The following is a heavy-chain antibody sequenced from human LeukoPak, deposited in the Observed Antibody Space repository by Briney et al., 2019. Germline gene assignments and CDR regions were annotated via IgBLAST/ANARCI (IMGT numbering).Heavy chain of an antibody. D-gene: IGHD3-10*01. V-gene: IGHV4-59*08. CDR2: IYYSGST. J-gene: IGHJ3*02. CDR3: ARRMSPRITMVRGVSDAFDI. Sequence: SETLSLTCTVSGGSISSYYWSWIRQPPGKGLEWIGYIYYSGSTNYNPSLKSRVTISVDTSKNQFSLKLSSVTAADTAVYYCARRMSPRITMVRGVSDAFDIWGQGTMVTVSS. CDR1: GGSISSYY.